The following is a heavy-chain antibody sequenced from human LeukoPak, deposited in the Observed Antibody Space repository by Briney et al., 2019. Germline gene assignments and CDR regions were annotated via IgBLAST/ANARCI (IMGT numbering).Heavy chain of an antibody. D-gene: IGHD6-13*01. J-gene: IGHJ4*02. Sequence: SETLSLTCTVSGGSISSYYWSWIRQPPGKGLEWIGYIYYSGSTNYNPSLKSRVTISVDTSKNQFSLKLSSVTAADTAVYYCARAGSSSWYSSFDYWGQGTLVTVSS. CDR2: IYYSGST. CDR3: ARAGSSSWYSSFDY. CDR1: GGSISSYY. V-gene: IGHV4-59*08.